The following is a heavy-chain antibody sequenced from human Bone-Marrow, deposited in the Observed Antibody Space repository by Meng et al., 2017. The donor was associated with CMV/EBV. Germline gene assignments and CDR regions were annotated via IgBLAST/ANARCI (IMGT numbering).Heavy chain of an antibody. J-gene: IGHJ6*02. CDR1: GGTFSSYA. CDR2: IIPIFGTA. V-gene: IGHV1-69*05. D-gene: IGHD2-2*01. CDR3: ARSLSVVVPAAPSDCGMDV. Sequence: SVKVSCKASGGTFSSYAISWVRQAPGQGLEWMGGIIPIFGTANYAQKFQGRVTITTDESTSTAYMELSSLRSEDTAVYYCARSLSVVVPAAPSDCGMDVWGQGTTVTVSS.